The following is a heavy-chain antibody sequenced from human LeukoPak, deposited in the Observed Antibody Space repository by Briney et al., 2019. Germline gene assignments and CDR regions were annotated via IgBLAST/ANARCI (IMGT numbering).Heavy chain of an antibody. D-gene: IGHD4-17*01. J-gene: IGHJ5*02. CDR3: ARQDDQDHGDPNWFDP. CDR2: INYSGKT. V-gene: IGHV4-39*01. Sequence: SETLSLTCSVSGGSISSSGYYWGWVRQSPGKGLEWIGSINYSGKTFYNPSLKSRVTIYVDMSENQFSPKVTSVTAGDTAAYYCARQDDQDHGDPNWFDPWGQGTLVTVSS. CDR1: GGSISSSGYY.